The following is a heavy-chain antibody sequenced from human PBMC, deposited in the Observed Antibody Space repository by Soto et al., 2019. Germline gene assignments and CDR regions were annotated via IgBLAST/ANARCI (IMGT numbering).Heavy chain of an antibody. V-gene: IGHV3-11*01. CDR2: ISSSGRTI. CDR3: ARVQLAWIQLWPKGFDY. J-gene: IGHJ4*01. Sequence: QVQLVESGGGLVKPGGSLRLSCAASGFTFSDDYMSWIRQAPGKGLECISYISSSGRTIYYADSVKGRFTTSRDNARTSLYLQMNSLRAEDTAVYYCARVQLAWIQLWPKGFDYRGLGTLVTVSS. CDR1: GFTFSDDY. D-gene: IGHD5-18*01.